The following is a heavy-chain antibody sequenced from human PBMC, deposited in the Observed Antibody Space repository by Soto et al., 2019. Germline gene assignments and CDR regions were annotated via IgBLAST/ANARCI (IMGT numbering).Heavy chain of an antibody. CDR3: ARDQVERRPDGMDV. Sequence: SETLSLTCTVSGGAISSGGYYWSWIRQHPGKGLEWIGYIYYSGSTYYNPSLKSRVTISVDTSKNQFSLKLSSVTAADTAVYYCARDQVERRPDGMDVWGQGTTVTVSS. D-gene: IGHD1-1*01. J-gene: IGHJ6*02. CDR1: GGAISSGGYY. V-gene: IGHV4-31*03. CDR2: IYYSGST.